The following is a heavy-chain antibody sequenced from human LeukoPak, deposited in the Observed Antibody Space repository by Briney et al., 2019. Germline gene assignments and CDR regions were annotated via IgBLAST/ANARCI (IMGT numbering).Heavy chain of an antibody. V-gene: IGHV3-48*03. CDR1: GFTFSSYA. CDR2: ISSSGSTI. D-gene: IGHD4-17*01. Sequence: GGSLRLSCAASGFTFSSYAMNWVRQAPGKGLEWVSYISSSGSTIYYADSVKGRFTISRDNAKNSLYLQMNSLRAEDTAVYYCARGLHGDYGSNYFDHWGQGTLVTVSS. J-gene: IGHJ4*02. CDR3: ARGLHGDYGSNYFDH.